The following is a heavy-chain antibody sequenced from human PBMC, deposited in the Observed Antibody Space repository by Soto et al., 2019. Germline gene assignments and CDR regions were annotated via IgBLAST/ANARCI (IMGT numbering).Heavy chain of an antibody. V-gene: IGHV1-18*01. Sequence: ASVKVSCRASGYTFSTYGSTGVRQAPGQGLDWMGWINPLKGDTKSAANFQDRVTMTTDTSTRTAYMELRSLRSDDTAVYYCARVKVPAAILGTFDLWGQRTLVAVSS. J-gene: IGHJ3*01. CDR1: GYTFSTYG. D-gene: IGHD2-2*02. CDR3: ARVKVPAAILGTFDL. CDR2: INPLKGDT.